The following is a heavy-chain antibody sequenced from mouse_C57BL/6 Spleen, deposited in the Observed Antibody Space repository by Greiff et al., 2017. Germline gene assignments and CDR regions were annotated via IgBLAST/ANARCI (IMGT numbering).Heavy chain of an antibody. CDR1: GYSITSGYY. D-gene: IGHD4-1*01. CDR3: SRRALTGTWFAY. V-gene: IGHV3-6*01. J-gene: IGHJ3*01. CDR2: ISYDGSN. Sequence: EVQLQESGPGLVKPSQSLSLTCSVTGYSITSGYYWNWIRQFPGNKLEWMGYISYDGSNNYNPSLKNRISITRDTSKNQFFLKLNSVTTEDTATYYFSRRALTGTWFAYWGQGTLVTVSA.